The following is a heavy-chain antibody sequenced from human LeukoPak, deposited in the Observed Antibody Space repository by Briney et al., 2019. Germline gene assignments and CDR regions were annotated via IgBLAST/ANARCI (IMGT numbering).Heavy chain of an antibody. CDR3: TTVGHDGDYGCLLY. J-gene: IGHJ4*02. V-gene: IGHV3-15*07. CDR1: GFTFSNVW. Sequence: GGSLRLSCAASGFTFSNVWMNWVRQAPGKGLEWVGRIKNKANGGTRDYAAPVKGRFTISKDDSDDTLYLEMNSLKTEDTAVYYCTTVGHDGDYGCLLYWGQGTLVTVSS. CDR2: IKNKANGGTR. D-gene: IGHD4-17*01.